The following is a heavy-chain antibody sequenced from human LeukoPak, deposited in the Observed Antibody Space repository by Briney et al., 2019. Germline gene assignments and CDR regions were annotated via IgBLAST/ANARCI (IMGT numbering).Heavy chain of an antibody. CDR2: MNPNSGNT. V-gene: IGHV1-8*03. J-gene: IGHJ5*02. CDR1: GYTFTSYD. D-gene: IGHD3-9*01. CDR3: ALYYDILTGYYT. Sequence: PVASVKVSCKASGYTFTSYDINWVRQATGQGLEWMRWMNPNSGNTGYAQKFQGRVTITRNTSISTAYMELSSLRSEDTAVYYCALYYDILTGYYTWGQGTLVTVSS.